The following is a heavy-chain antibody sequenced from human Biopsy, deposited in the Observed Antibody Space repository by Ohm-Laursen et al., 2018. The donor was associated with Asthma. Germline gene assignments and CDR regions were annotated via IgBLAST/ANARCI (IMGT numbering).Heavy chain of an antibody. J-gene: IGHJ4*02. V-gene: IGHV3-7*05. D-gene: IGHD2-15*01. CDR2: IKEDGSEK. CDR1: GFTFSTSW. CDR3: ARDVDLRSGY. Sequence: SLRLSCSASGFTFSTSWMTWVRQAPGKGLEWVANIKEDGSEKNYVDSVKGRFTISRDNGKNSLYLQMNSLRAEDTAVYYCARDVDLRSGYWGQGTLVIVSS.